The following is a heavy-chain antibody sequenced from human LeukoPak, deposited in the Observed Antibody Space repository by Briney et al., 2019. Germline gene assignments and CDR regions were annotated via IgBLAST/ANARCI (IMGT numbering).Heavy chain of an antibody. CDR2: IYYSGST. CDR1: GGSISSGGYY. V-gene: IGHV4-30-2*01. D-gene: IGHD6-6*01. Sequence: SETLSLTCTVSGGSISSGGYYWSWIRQPPGKGLEWIGHIYYSGSTYYNPSLKSRVTISADRSKNQFSLKLTSVTAADTAVYYCGARRAFDIWGQGTMVTVSS. CDR3: GARRAFDI. J-gene: IGHJ3*02.